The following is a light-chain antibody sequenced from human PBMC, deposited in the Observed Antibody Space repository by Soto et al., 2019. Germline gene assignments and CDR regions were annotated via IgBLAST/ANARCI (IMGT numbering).Light chain of an antibody. CDR2: DAL. Sequence: DIQMTQSPSTLSASVGDRVTITCRASQSISSRLAWYQKKPVKAPKLLIYDALNLESGVPSRFSGSGSGTEFNLSIGSLQPDDFATYYCQHYDTYFRYTFGQGTKLEIK. CDR1: QSISSR. CDR3: QHYDTYFRYT. J-gene: IGKJ2*01. V-gene: IGKV1-5*01.